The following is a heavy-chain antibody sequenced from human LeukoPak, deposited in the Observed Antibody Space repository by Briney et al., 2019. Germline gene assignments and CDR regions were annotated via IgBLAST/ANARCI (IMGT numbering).Heavy chain of an antibody. D-gene: IGHD3-3*01. CDR2: INHSGST. Sequence: SETLSLTCAVYGGSFSGYYWSWIRQPPGKGLEWIGEINHSGSTNYNPSLKSRVTISVDTSKNQFSLKLSSVTAADTAVYYCARGRGYYDFWSGPGPYGMDVWGQGTTVTVSS. CDR3: ARGRGYYDFWSGPGPYGMDV. J-gene: IGHJ6*02. CDR1: GGSFSGYY. V-gene: IGHV4-34*01.